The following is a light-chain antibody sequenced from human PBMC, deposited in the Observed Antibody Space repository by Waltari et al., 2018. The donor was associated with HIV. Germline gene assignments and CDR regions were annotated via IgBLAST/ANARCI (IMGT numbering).Light chain of an antibody. CDR3: QQTYSTPWT. J-gene: IGKJ1*01. CDR1: ESINKY. Sequence: DIQMTQSPSSLSASIGARVTITCRASESINKYLNWYQHKHGKAPVLLIYAASSLQSGVPSRFSGSGSGTDFTLTINSLQPEDFATYSCQQTYSTPWTFGQGTKVEI. V-gene: IGKV1-39*01. CDR2: AAS.